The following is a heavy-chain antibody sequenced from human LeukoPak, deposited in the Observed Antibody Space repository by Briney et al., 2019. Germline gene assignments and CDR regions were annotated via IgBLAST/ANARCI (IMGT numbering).Heavy chain of an antibody. CDR3: ASHVGSLGAGFPFDY. J-gene: IGHJ4*02. CDR1: GGSITSRSYY. CDR2: ISYHGSS. D-gene: IGHD3-16*01. Sequence: PSETLSLTCTVSGGSITSRSYYWCWIRQPPGKRLEWIGTISYHGSSFYNPSLQSRVSISGDTSKNQFSLQMSSVTDADTAFYYCASHVGSLGAGFPFDYWGQGTLVTVSS. V-gene: IGHV4-39*01.